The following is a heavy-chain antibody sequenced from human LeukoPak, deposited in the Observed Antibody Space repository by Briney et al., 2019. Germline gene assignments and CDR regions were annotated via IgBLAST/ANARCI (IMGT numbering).Heavy chain of an antibody. CDR2: MNPNSGNT. D-gene: IGHD3-22*01. CDR3: ARYYYDSSGYYRFFSY. Sequence: ASVKVSCKASGYTFTSYDINWVRQATGQGLEWMGWMNPNSGNTGYAQKFQGRVTMTRNTSISTAYMELSSLRSEDTAVYYCARYYYDSSGYYRFFSYWGQGTLVTVSS. V-gene: IGHV1-8*01. J-gene: IGHJ4*02. CDR1: GYTFTSYD.